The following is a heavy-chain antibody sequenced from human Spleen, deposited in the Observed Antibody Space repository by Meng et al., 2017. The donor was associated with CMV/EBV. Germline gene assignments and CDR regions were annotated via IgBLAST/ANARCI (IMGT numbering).Heavy chain of an antibody. D-gene: IGHD6-19*01. J-gene: IGHJ3*02. Sequence: GESLKISCVASGFTVSGNYLNWVRQAPGKELEWVSVIHSGGNTDYADSVKGRFIISRDNSKNTLYLEMSGLRAEDTAVYYCTREGFSSDIFDIWGQGTTVTVSS. CDR3: TREGFSSDIFDI. V-gene: IGHV3-66*02. CDR2: IHSGGNT. CDR1: GFTVSGNY.